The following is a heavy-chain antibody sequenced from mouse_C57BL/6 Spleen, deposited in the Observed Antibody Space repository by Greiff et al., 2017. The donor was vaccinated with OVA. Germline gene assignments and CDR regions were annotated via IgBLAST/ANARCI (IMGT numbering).Heavy chain of an antibody. CDR2: IYPGDGDT. V-gene: IGHV1-80*01. CDR3: ARGDGRSPYFDV. J-gene: IGHJ1*03. D-gene: IGHD1-1*01. Sequence: QVQLKQSGAELVKPGASVKISCKASGYAFSSYWMNWVKQRPGQGLEWIGRIYPGDGDTNYNGKFKGKAKLTADTSSSTAYMQLSSLPSEDSAVYFCARGDGRSPYFDVWGTGTTVTVSS. CDR1: GYAFSSYW.